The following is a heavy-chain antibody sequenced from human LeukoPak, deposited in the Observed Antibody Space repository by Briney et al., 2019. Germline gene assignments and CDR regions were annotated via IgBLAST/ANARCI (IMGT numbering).Heavy chain of an antibody. J-gene: IGHJ5*02. CDR1: GGSISSYY. D-gene: IGHD3-22*01. CDR2: IYYSGST. Sequence: SETLSLTCTVSGGSISSYYWNWIRQPPGKGLEWIGYIYYSGSTNYNPSLKSRVTISVDMSKNRFSLKLSSVTAADTAVYYCARENYDSSGYNNWFDPWGQGTLVTVSS. V-gene: IGHV4-59*01. CDR3: ARENYDSSGYNNWFDP.